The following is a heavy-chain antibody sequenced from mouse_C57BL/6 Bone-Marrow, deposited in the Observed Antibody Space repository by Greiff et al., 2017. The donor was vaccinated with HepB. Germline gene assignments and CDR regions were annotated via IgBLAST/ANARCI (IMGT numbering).Heavy chain of an antibody. V-gene: IGHV2-2*01. J-gene: IGHJ4*01. CDR3: ARIPYGYDGYYYAMDY. CDR2: IWSGGST. Sequence: VQLQQSGPGLVQPSQSLSITCTVSGFSLTSYGVHWVRQSPGKGLEWLGVIWSGGSTDYNAAFISRLSISKDNSKSQVFFKMNSLQADDTAIYYCARIPYGYDGYYYAMDYWGQGTSVTVSS. D-gene: IGHD2-2*01. CDR1: GFSLTSYG.